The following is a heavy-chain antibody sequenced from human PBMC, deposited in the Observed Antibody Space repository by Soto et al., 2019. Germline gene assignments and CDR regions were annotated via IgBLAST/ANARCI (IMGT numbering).Heavy chain of an antibody. V-gene: IGHV3-23*01. CDR3: AKRAYSSSPLDC. J-gene: IGHJ4*02. CDR2: ISGSGGST. Sequence: GSLRLSCAASGFTFSHYVISWVRQAPGKGLEWVSVISGSGGSTYYADPVKGRFTFSRDNSKNTLYLQMNSLRAEDTAVYYCAKRAYSSSPLDCWGQGTLVTVSS. D-gene: IGHD6-13*01. CDR1: GFTFSHYV.